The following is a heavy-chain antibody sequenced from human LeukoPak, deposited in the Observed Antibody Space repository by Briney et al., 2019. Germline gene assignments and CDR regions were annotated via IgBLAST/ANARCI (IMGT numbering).Heavy chain of an antibody. CDR2: INPSGGST. CDR3: ARDLPHVLRYFDWLSGDDAFDI. V-gene: IGHV1-46*01. Sequence: ASVKVSCKASGYTFTSYYMHWVRQAPRQGLEWMGIINPSGGSTSYAQKFQGRVTMTRDTSTSTVYMELRSLRSEDTAVYYCARDLPHVLRYFDWLSGDDAFDIWGQGTMVTVSS. CDR1: GYTFTSYY. D-gene: IGHD3-9*01. J-gene: IGHJ3*02.